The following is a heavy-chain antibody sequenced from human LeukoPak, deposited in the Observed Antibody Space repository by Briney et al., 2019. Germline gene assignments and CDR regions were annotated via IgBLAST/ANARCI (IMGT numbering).Heavy chain of an antibody. J-gene: IGHJ4*02. CDR3: ARDLSSSWSYYFDY. CDR1: GYSISSSYY. D-gene: IGHD6-13*01. Sequence: SETLSLTCTVSGYSISSSYYWGWIRQPPGKGLEWIGSIYYSGSTYYNPSLKSRVTISVDTSKNQFSLKLSSVTAADTAVYYCARDLSSSWSYYFDYWGQGTLVTVSS. CDR2: IYYSGST. V-gene: IGHV4-38-2*02.